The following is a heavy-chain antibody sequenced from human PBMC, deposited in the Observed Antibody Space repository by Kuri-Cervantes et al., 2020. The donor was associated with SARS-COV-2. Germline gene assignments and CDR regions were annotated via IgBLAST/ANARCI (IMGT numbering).Heavy chain of an antibody. D-gene: IGHD2-2*02. J-gene: IGHJ5*02. CDR2: ISGSGGST. CDR3: AKDLTFVVAAPAVIRATKALPIT. V-gene: IGHV3-23*01. CDR1: GFTFGSYA. Sequence: GESLKISCAASGFTFGSYAMSWVRQAPGKGLEWVSAISGSGGSTYYADSMKGRFTISRDNSKNTLYLQMNSLRAEDTAVYYCAKDLTFVVAAPAVIRATKALPITWGQGTLVTVSS.